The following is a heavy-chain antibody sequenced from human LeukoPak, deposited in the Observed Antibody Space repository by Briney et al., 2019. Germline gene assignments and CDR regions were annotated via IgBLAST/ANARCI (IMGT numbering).Heavy chain of an antibody. CDR1: GYSFNNYW. CDR2: IHPGDSDI. Sequence: GESLKISCQGSGYSFNNYWLGWMRQMPGNGLEWMGIIHPGDSDIRYSTSFQGLVTISADMSISTAYLQWSSLKASDTAKYYCARQGGSGTFGAFNVWGQGTMVTVSS. CDR3: ARQGGSGTFGAFNV. V-gene: IGHV5-51*01. D-gene: IGHD3-10*01. J-gene: IGHJ3*01.